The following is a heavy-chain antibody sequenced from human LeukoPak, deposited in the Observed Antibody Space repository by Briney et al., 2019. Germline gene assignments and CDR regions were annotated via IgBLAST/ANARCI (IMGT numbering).Heavy chain of an antibody. D-gene: IGHD6-19*01. CDR3: AREGREWLSVGIDY. J-gene: IGHJ4*02. CDR2: ISGSGGST. V-gene: IGHV3-23*01. Sequence: PGGSLRLSCAASGFTFSSYAMSWVRQAPGKGLEWVSAISGSGGSTYYADSVKGRFTISRDNSKNTLYLQMNSLRAEVTAVYYCAREGREWLSVGIDYWGRGTLVAVSS. CDR1: GFTFSSYA.